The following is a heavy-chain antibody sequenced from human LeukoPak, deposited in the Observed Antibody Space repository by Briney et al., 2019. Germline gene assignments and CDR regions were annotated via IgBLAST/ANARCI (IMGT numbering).Heavy chain of an antibody. V-gene: IGHV4-59*01. CDR3: AREVPKLYYDFWSGNDAFDI. CDR2: IYYSGST. CDR1: GGSISSYY. Sequence: SETLSLTCTVSGGSISSYYWSWIRQPPGKGLEWIGYIYYSGSTNYNPSLKSRVTISVDTSKNQFSLKRSSVTAADTAVCYCAREVPKLYYDFWSGNDAFDIWGQGTMVTVSS. J-gene: IGHJ3*02. D-gene: IGHD3-3*01.